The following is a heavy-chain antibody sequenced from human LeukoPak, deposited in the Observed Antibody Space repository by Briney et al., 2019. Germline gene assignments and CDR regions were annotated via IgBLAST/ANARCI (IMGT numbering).Heavy chain of an antibody. Sequence: QSGGSLRLSCVASAFTFARHWMRWVRQAPGKPLEWVATIRQDGNALHYLDSVKGRFIISRDNARNSLSLQMDSLRVEDTAVYYCARLSGESTIYDYWGQGTLVTVSS. CDR3: ARLSGESTIYDY. J-gene: IGHJ4*02. D-gene: IGHD5/OR15-5a*01. CDR1: AFTFARHW. V-gene: IGHV3-7*01. CDR2: IRQDGNAL.